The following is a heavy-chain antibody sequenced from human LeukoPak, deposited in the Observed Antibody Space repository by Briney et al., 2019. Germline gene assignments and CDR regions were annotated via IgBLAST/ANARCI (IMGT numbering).Heavy chain of an antibody. J-gene: IGHJ4*02. V-gene: IGHV3-30*18. CDR2: ISYDGSNK. CDR3: AKDGTRGIRFGKIAHYFDY. CDR1: GFTFSSYG. Sequence: GGSLRLSCAASGFTFSSYGMHWVRQAPGKGLEWVAVISYDGSNKYYADSVKGRFTISRDSSKNTLYLQMNSLRVEDTAVYYCAKDGTRGIRFGKIAHYFDYWGQGSLVTVSS. D-gene: IGHD3-10*01.